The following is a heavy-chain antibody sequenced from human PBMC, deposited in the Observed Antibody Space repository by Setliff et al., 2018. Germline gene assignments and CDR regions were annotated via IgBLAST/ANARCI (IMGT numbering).Heavy chain of an antibody. D-gene: IGHD1-26*01. V-gene: IGHV3-53*01. CDR1: GFTFRDYS. Sequence: PGASLKISCATSGFTFRDYSLTWVRQAPGKGLEWVSGIVQDGTPVYADSMRGRFTISRDNSRNTISLQINDLRAEDTATYYCAKDRVPDGIWEFDSWGQGLLVTVSS. J-gene: IGHJ4*02. CDR2: IVQDGTP. CDR3: AKDRVPDGIWEFDS.